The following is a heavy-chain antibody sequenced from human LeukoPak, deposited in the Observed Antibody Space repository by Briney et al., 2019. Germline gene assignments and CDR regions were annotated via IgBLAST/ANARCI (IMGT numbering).Heavy chain of an antibody. D-gene: IGHD1-1*01. CDR1: GFTFSTFA. CDR3: VTYKQVMLPFEA. Sequence: GGSLRLSCAASGFTFSTFAMLWVRQPRGKGLEWVSSIFPSGGEIHYADSVRGRFTISRDNSKSTLSLQMNSLRAEDTAIYYCVTYKQVMLPFEAWGQGTLVTVSS. V-gene: IGHV3-23*01. CDR2: IFPSGGEI. J-gene: IGHJ5*02.